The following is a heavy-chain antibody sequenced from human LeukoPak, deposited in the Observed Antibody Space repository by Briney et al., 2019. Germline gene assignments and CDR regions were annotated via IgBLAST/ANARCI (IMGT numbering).Heavy chain of an antibody. CDR1: GFTFSTFG. Sequence: GGSLRLSCAASGFTFSTFGMHWVRQAPGQGLEWVAVISYDGSTKYYADSVKGRFTISRDNSKTTLYLQMNGLRAEDTAVYYCAKDRVNYYDSSGYANWGQGTLVTVSS. V-gene: IGHV3-30*18. CDR3: AKDRVNYYDSSGYAN. D-gene: IGHD3-22*01. J-gene: IGHJ4*02. CDR2: ISYDGSTK.